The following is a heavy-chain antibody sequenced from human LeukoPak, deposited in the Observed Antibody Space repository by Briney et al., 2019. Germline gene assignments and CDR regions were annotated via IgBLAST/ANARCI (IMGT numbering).Heavy chain of an antibody. CDR3: ARGVRSQLYGMDV. D-gene: IGHD1-1*01. V-gene: IGHV4-59*01. J-gene: IGHJ6*02. Sequence: SETLSLTCTVSGGSISSYYWSWIRQPPGKGLEWIGYIYYSGSTNYNPSLKSRVTISVDTSKNQFSLKLSSVTAADTAVYYCARGVRSQLYGMDVWGQGTTVTVSS. CDR1: GGSISSYY. CDR2: IYYSGST.